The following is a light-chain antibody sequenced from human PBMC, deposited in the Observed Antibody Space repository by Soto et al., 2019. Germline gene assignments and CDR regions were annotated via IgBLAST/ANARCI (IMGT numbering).Light chain of an antibody. J-gene: IGKJ1*01. V-gene: IGKV3-20*01. Sequence: EIVLTQSPGTLSLSPGEKATLSCRASQRVTNTYLAWYQQKPGQAPRLLIYGASRRTTGIPDRFSGSGSGTDFTLTISGLEPEDFAMYYCQQYGGSPRTFGQGTKVDIK. CDR1: QRVTNTY. CDR3: QQYGGSPRT. CDR2: GAS.